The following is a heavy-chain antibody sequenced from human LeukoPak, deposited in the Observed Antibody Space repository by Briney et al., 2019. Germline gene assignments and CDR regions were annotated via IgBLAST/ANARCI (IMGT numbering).Heavy chain of an antibody. CDR2: IYYSGST. V-gene: IGHV4-59*04. CDR1: GDSITDYS. Sequence: PSETLSLTCTVSGDSITDYSWIWIRQPPGKGLEWIGSIYYSGSTYYNPSLKSRVTISVDASKNQFFLNVSSVTAADMAVYYCARTPFWSGHNYWSQGILVTVSS. D-gene: IGHD3-3*01. CDR3: ARTPFWSGHNY. J-gene: IGHJ4*02.